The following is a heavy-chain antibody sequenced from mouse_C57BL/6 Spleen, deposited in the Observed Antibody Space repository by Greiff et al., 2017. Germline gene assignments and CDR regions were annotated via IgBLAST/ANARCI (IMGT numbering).Heavy chain of an antibody. CDR1: GFTFSSYG. D-gene: IGHD3-2*02. V-gene: IGHV5-6*02. J-gene: IGHJ3*01. CDR3: ARRDSSGLGWFAY. CDR2: ISSGGSYT. Sequence: EVKLVESGGDLVKPGGSLKLSCAASGFTFSSYGMSWVRQTPDKRLEWVATISSGGSYTYYPDSVKGRFTISRDNAKNTLYLQMSSLKSEDTAMYYCARRDSSGLGWFAYWGQGTLVTVSA.